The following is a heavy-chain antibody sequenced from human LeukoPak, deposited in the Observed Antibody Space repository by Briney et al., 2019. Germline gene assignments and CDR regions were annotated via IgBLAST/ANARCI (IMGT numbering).Heavy chain of an antibody. V-gene: IGHV3-30*18. CDR1: GFTFSSYG. CDR3: AKDSTTVTTSMGGAFDI. Sequence: GGSLRLSCAASGFTFSSYGMHWVRQAPGKGLEWVAVISYDGSNKYYADSVKGRFTISGDNSKNTLYLQMNSLRAEDTAVYYCAKDSTTVTTSMGGAFDIWGQGTMVTVSS. D-gene: IGHD4-17*01. CDR2: ISYDGSNK. J-gene: IGHJ3*02.